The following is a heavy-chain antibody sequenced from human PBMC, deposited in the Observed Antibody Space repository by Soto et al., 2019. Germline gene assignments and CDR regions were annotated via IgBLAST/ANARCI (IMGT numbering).Heavy chain of an antibody. V-gene: IGHV4-39*01. CDR3: ARPRARGHAFDI. D-gene: IGHD6-6*01. CDR2: IYYSGST. Sequence: QLQLQESGPGLVKPSETLSLACTVSGGTISSSSYYWGWIRQPPGMGLEWIGSIYYSGSTSYNPSLKSRVTISVHTSKNHFSLKLSSVTAADTAVYYCARPRARGHAFDIWGQGTMVTVSS. CDR1: GGTISSSSYY. J-gene: IGHJ3*02.